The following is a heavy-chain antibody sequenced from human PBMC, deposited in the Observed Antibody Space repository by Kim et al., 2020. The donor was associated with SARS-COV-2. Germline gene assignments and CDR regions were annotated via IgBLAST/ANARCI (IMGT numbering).Heavy chain of an antibody. Sequence: GGSLRLSCAASGFTVSSKYMSWVRQAPGKGLEWVSVIYSDDTTYYEDSVMGRFTIFRDNSKNTLFLQMHSLRAEDTAVYYCARGLYYDTTSYQYALDDWG. V-gene: IGHV3-53*01. CDR2: IYSDDTT. CDR3: ARGLYYDTTSYQYALDD. D-gene: IGHD3-22*01. J-gene: IGHJ4*01. CDR1: GFTVSSKY.